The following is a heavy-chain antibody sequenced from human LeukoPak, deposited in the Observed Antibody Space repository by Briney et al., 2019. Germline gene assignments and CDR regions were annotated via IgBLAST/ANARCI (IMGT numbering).Heavy chain of an antibody. Sequence: GGSLRLSCAASGFTFSSYGMHWVRQAPGKGLEWVAVISYDGSNKYYADSVKGRFTISRDNSKNTLYLQMNSLRAEDTAVYYCAKEAISSWYYFDYWGQGTLVTVSS. CDR3: AKEAISSWYYFDY. CDR2: ISYDGSNK. V-gene: IGHV3-30*18. D-gene: IGHD6-13*01. J-gene: IGHJ4*02. CDR1: GFTFSSYG.